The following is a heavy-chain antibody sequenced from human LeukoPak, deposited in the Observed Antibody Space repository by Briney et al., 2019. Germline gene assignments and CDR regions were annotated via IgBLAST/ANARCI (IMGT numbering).Heavy chain of an antibody. D-gene: IGHD5-18*01. V-gene: IGHV1-8*01. CDR1: GYTFTSYD. CDR2: MNPNSGNT. J-gene: IGHJ5*02. CDR3: ARGRRKIQLWFFLPNNWFDP. Sequence: PGESLKISCKGSGYTFTSYDINWVRQATGQGLEWMGWMNPNSGNTGYAQKFQGRVTMTRNTSISTAYMELSSLRSEDTAVYYCARGRRKIQLWFFLPNNWFDPWGQGTLVTVSS.